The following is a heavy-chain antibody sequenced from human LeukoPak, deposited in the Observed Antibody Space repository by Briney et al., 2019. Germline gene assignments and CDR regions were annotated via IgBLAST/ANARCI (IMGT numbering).Heavy chain of an antibody. V-gene: IGHV4-34*01. D-gene: IGHD6-13*01. CDR2: INHSGST. CDR1: GGSFSGYY. J-gene: IGHJ4*02. CDR3: AIFPVGIAAAGTLY. Sequence: SETLSLTCAVYGGSFSGYYWSWVRQPPGKGLEWIGEINHSGSTDYNPSLKSRVTISVDTSQNQFSLKLSSVTAADTAVYYCAIFPVGIAAAGTLYWGQGTLVTVSS.